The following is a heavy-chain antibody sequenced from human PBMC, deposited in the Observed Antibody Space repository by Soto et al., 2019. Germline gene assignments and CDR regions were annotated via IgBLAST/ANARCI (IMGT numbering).Heavy chain of an antibody. CDR1: GFTSSSCA. J-gene: IGHJ4*02. Sequence: EVQLLDSGGGLVQPGGSLRLSCVASGFTSSSCAMRWIRQAPGKGLEWVSGISASGGSTYYADSVKGRYTISRDNSKNTLYLQMNSLRVEDTAVYYCATPSLGTGRYFVHDWGQGTLVTVSS. CDR3: ATPSLGTGRYFVHD. CDR2: ISASGGST. V-gene: IGHV3-23*01. D-gene: IGHD2-8*02.